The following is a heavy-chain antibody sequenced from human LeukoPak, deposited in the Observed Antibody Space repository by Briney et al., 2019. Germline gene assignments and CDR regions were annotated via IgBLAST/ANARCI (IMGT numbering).Heavy chain of an antibody. D-gene: IGHD3-22*01. CDR3: ARDKPPPYYYDSSGIFDY. Sequence: TGGCLRLSCAASGFTFSSYGMHWVRQAPGKGLEWVAVISFTGSNKYYADSVKGRFTISRDNSKNTLYLQMNSLRAEDTAVYYCARDKPPPYYYDSSGIFDYWGQGTLVPVSS. CDR2: ISFTGSNK. CDR1: GFTFSSYG. J-gene: IGHJ4*02. V-gene: IGHV3-33*01.